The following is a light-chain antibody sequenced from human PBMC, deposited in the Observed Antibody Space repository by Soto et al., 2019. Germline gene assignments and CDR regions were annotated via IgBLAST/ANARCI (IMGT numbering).Light chain of an antibody. CDR2: GAS. CDR1: QSVSSSY. V-gene: IGKV3-20*01. J-gene: IGKJ3*01. Sequence: ESVLTQXPGTLSMSPGERATLSCRASQSVSSSYSAWYQQKPGQAPRLLIYGASRRATGIPDRFSGSGSGTDFTLTISRLEPEDFAVYYCQQYGSSPFTFGPGTKVDIK. CDR3: QQYGSSPFT.